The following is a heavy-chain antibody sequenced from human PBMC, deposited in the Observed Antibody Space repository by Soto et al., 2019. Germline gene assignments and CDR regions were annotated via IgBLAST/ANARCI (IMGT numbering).Heavy chain of an antibody. CDR2: IWYDGSNK. Sequence: GSLRLSCAASGFTFSSYGMHWVRQAPGKGLEWVAVIWYDGSNKYYADSVKGRFTISRDNSKNTLYLQMNSLRAEDTAVYYCARDRAYCGGDCYSGDYYGMDVWGQGTTVTVSS. CDR3: ARDRAYCGGDCYSGDYYGMDV. J-gene: IGHJ6*02. V-gene: IGHV3-33*01. D-gene: IGHD2-21*02. CDR1: GFTFSSYG.